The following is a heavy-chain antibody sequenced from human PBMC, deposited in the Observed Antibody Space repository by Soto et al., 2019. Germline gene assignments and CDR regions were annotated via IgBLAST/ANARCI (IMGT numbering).Heavy chain of an antibody. Sequence: PGGSLRLSCAASGFTFSSYGMHCVRQAPGKGLEWVAVISYDGSNKYYADSVKGRFTISRDNSKNTLYLQMNSLRAEDTAVYYCVSSWYLGGYWGQGTLVTVSS. CDR2: ISYDGSNK. J-gene: IGHJ4*02. D-gene: IGHD6-13*01. V-gene: IGHV3-30*03. CDR3: VSSWYLGGY. CDR1: GFTFSSYG.